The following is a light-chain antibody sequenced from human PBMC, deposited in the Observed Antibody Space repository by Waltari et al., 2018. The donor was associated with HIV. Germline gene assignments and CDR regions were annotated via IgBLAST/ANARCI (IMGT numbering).Light chain of an antibody. J-gene: IGKJ2*01. Sequence: DIQVTQSTSSVSASFGERVIITCLANQTINTYLNWYQHQPGKAPKLLIYAASTLQSGVPPRFTGSGSGTDFSLTISSLQPEDFATYYCQQSYNFPFTFGPGTKLEIK. CDR3: QQSYNFPFT. V-gene: IGKV1-39*01. CDR2: AAS. CDR1: QTINTY.